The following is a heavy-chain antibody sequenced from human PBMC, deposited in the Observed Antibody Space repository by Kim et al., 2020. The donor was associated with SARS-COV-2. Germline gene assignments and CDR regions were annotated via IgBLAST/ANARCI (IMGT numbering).Heavy chain of an antibody. J-gene: IGHJ3*02. CDR1: GFTFSGSA. Sequence: GGSLRLSCAASGFTFSGSAMHWVRQASGKGLEWVGRIRSKANSYATAYAASVKGRFTISRDDSKNTAYLQMNSLKTEDTAVYYCTRRSPYYYGSGSYPADAFDIWGQGTMVTVSS. V-gene: IGHV3-73*01. CDR2: IRSKANSYAT. CDR3: TRRSPYYYGSGSYPADAFDI. D-gene: IGHD3-10*01.